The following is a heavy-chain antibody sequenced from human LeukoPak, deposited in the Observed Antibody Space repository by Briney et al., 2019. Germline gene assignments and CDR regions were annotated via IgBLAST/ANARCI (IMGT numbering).Heavy chain of an antibody. J-gene: IGHJ5*02. CDR1: GDTFTSYG. D-gene: IGHD3-10*01. CDR2: ISAYNGNT. Sequence: ASVKVSGKASGDTFTSYGISWVRQAPGQGLEWMGWISAYNGNTNYAQKLQGRVTMTTDTSTSTAYMELRSLRSDDTVVYYCSRDRRNYGSGSYLSFDPWGQGTLVTVSS. V-gene: IGHV1-18*01. CDR3: SRDRRNYGSGSYLSFDP.